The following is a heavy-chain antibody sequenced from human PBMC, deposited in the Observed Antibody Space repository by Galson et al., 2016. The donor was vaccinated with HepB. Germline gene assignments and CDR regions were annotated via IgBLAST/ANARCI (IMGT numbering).Heavy chain of an antibody. CDR2: IKSKTDGGTT. D-gene: IGHD3-3*01. J-gene: IGHJ6*02. CDR1: GFIFSNAW. V-gene: IGHV3-15*07. CDR3: TKPLTYYDFWSGYYTSPYYYYGMDF. Sequence: SLRLSCAASGFIFSNAWMSWVRQAPGKGLEWVGRIKSKTDGGTTDYAAPVKGRFTISRDDSKNTVYLQMNSLKTEDTAVYYCTKPLTYYDFWSGYYTSPYYYYGMDFWGQGTTVTVSS.